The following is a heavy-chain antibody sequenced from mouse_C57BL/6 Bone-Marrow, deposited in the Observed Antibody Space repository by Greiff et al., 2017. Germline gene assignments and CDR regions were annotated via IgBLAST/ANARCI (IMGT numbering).Heavy chain of an antibody. D-gene: IGHD1-1*01. CDR2: IHPNSGST. V-gene: IGHV1-64*01. CDR1: GYTFTSYW. CDR3: ARCYNCSGYLDV. J-gene: IGHJ1*03. Sequence: VQLQQPGAELVKPGASVKLSCKASGYTFTSYWMHWVKQRPGQGLEWIGMIHPNSGSTNYNEKFKSKDTLTVDKSSSTAYMQLSSLTSEDSAVYCCARCYNCSGYLDVWGTGTSVTVSS.